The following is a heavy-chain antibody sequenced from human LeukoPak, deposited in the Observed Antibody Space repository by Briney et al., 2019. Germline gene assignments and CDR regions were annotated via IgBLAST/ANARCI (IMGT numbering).Heavy chain of an antibody. Sequence: SETLSLTCTVSGGCISSSSYYWGWIRQPPGKGLEWIGSIYYSGSTYYNPSLKSRVTISVDTSKNQFSLKLSSVTAADTAVYYCARPDPQGYWGQGTLVTVSS. V-gene: IGHV4-39*01. CDR2: IYYSGST. CDR1: GGCISSSSYY. J-gene: IGHJ4*02. CDR3: ARPDPQGY.